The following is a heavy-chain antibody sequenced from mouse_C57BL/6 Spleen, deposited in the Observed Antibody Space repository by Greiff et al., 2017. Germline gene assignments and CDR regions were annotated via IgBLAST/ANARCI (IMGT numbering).Heavy chain of an antibody. CDR2: IDPSDSYT. J-gene: IGHJ2*01. CDR3: ARYGGYYMDY. D-gene: IGHD1-1*02. CDR1: GYTFTSYW. Sequence: QVQLQQPGAELVKPGASVKLSCKASGYTFTSYWMQWVKQRPGQGLEWIGEIDPSDSYTNYNQKFKGKAKLTVDTSSSTAYMQLSSLTSEDSAVYYCARYGGYYMDYWGQCTTLAVSS. V-gene: IGHV1-50*01.